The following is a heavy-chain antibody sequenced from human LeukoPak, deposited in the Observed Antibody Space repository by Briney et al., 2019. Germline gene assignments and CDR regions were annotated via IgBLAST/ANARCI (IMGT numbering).Heavy chain of an antibody. CDR1: VFIFSSYS. V-gene: IGHV3-48*04. CDR3: ARESGDLDY. Sequence: GGSLRLSCAASVFIFSSYSMNWVRQAPGEGLEWVSYISSSSSTKYYADSVEGRFTISRDNAKNSLYLQMDSLRAEDTAVYYCARESGDLDYWGQGTLVTVSS. J-gene: IGHJ4*02. CDR2: ISSSSSTK. D-gene: IGHD1-26*01.